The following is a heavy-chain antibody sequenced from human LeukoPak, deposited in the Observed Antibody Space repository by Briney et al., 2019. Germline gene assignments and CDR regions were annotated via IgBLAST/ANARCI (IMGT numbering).Heavy chain of an antibody. CDR3: TRHLDGISAYDY. CDR2: IESKATNHAT. J-gene: IGHJ4*02. Sequence: GGSLRLSCAASGFSFSDCAVHWVRQAPGKGLEWLGRIESKATNHATVYSASVEGRFTISRDDSKNTAFLQMNSLKTEDTAMYYCTRHLDGISAYDYWGQGSLVTVSP. D-gene: IGHD6-13*01. V-gene: IGHV3-73*01. CDR1: GFSFSDCA.